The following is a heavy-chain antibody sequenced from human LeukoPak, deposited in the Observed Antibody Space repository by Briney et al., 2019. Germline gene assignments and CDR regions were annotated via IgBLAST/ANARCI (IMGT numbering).Heavy chain of an antibody. CDR1: GFTFRIYA. V-gene: IGHV3-23*01. CDR2: ISGSGDST. CDR3: AKEARSGWYYFDY. Sequence: GGSLRLSCAASGFTFRIYAMSWVRQAPGKGLEWVSAISGSGDSTYYADSVRGRFTISRDNSKNTQYLQMNSLRAEDTAVYYCAKEARSGWYYFDYWGQGTLVTVSS. D-gene: IGHD6-19*01. J-gene: IGHJ4*02.